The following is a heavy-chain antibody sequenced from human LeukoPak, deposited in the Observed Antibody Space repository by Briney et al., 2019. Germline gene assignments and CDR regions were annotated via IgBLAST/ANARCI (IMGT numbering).Heavy chain of an antibody. CDR3: ARGSGSYRTPYYYMDV. V-gene: IGHV3-53*01. Sequence: PGGSLRLSCAASGFTVSSNYMSWVRQAPGKGLEWVSDIYSGGSTYYTDSVEGRFTISIDNSKNTLYLQMNSVSAEDTAVYYCARGSGSYRTPYYYMDVWGTGTTVTVSS. D-gene: IGHD3-10*01. CDR2: IYSGGST. CDR1: GFTVSSNY. J-gene: IGHJ6*03.